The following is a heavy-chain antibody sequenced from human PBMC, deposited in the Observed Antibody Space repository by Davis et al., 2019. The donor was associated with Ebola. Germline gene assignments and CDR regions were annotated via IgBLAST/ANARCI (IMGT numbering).Heavy chain of an antibody. Sequence: PGGSLRLTCSASGFTFSDSAIHWVRQASGKGLEWVGRIRGKADNYATSYGASVKGRFIISRDDSMNTAYLQMNSLKPEDTAVYYCSRWVISGSWPPFDYWGQGTLVTVSS. CDR1: GFTFSDSA. J-gene: IGHJ4*02. V-gene: IGHV3-73*01. CDR3: SRWVISGSWPPFDY. D-gene: IGHD6-13*01. CDR2: IRGKADNYAT.